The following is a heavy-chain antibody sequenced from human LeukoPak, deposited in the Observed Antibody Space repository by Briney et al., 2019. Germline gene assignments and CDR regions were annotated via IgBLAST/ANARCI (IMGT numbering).Heavy chain of an antibody. J-gene: IGHJ6*03. Sequence: GGSLRLSCAASGFTFSSYAMSWVRQAPGKGLEWVSAISGSGGSTYYADFVKGRFTISRDNSKNTLYLQMNSLRAEDTAVYYCAKDFYIAVAGTTRMDVWGKGTTVTVSS. CDR2: ISGSGGST. V-gene: IGHV3-23*01. D-gene: IGHD6-19*01. CDR1: GFTFSSYA. CDR3: AKDFYIAVAGTTRMDV.